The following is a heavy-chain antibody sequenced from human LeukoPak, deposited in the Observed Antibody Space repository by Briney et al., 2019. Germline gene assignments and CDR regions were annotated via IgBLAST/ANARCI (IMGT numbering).Heavy chain of an antibody. CDR2: INHSGST. CDR1: GGSFSGYY. Sequence: SETLSLTCAVYGGSFSGYYWSWIRQPPGKGLEWIGEINHSGSTNYNPSLKSRVTISVDTSKNQFSLKLSSVTAADTAVYYCARGVARSSKFHFSYYFDYWGQGTLVTVPS. D-gene: IGHD6-6*01. J-gene: IGHJ4*02. CDR3: ARGVARSSKFHFSYYFDY. V-gene: IGHV4-34*01.